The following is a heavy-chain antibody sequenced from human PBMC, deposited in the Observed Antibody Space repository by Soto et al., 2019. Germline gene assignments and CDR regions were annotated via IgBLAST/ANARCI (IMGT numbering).Heavy chain of an antibody. CDR2: IVVGSGNT. Sequence: SVKVSCKASGFMFTSASVQWVRQARGQRLEWIGWIVVGSGNTNYAQKFQERVTITRDMSTSTAYIELSSLRSEDTAVYYCAADPYYYDSSNYYSFDYWGQGTLVTVSS. V-gene: IGHV1-58*01. D-gene: IGHD3-22*01. J-gene: IGHJ4*02. CDR1: GFMFTSAS. CDR3: AADPYYYDSSNYYSFDY.